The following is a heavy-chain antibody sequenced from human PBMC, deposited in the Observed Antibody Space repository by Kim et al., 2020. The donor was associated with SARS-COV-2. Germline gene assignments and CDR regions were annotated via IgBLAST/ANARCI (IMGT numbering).Heavy chain of an antibody. CDR3: ARDRPWGVGGGNFDY. CDR2: IWNDGSNK. CDR1: GFTFSTCG. V-gene: IGHV3-33*01. J-gene: IGHJ4*02. Sequence: GGSLRLSCAASGFTFSTCGMHWVRQAPGKGLEWVAVIWNDGSNKYYADSVEGRFTISRDNSKNTLYLQMNSLRAEDTAVYYCARDRPWGVGGGNFDYWGQGTLVTVSS. D-gene: IGHD3-16*01.